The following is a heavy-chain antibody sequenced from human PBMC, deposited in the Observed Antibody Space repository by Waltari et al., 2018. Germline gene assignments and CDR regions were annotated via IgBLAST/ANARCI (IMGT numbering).Heavy chain of an antibody. J-gene: IGHJ4*02. V-gene: IGHV4-59*11. Sequence: QVQLQESGPGLVKPSETLSLTCTVSGGSISSHYWSWIRQPPGKGLEWIGYSYYSGSTNYNPSLKSRVTISVDTSKNQFSLKLSSVTAADTAVYYCARSKNIVATVDYWGQGTLVTVSS. CDR2: SYYSGST. D-gene: IGHD5-12*01. CDR3: ARSKNIVATVDY. CDR1: GGSISSHY.